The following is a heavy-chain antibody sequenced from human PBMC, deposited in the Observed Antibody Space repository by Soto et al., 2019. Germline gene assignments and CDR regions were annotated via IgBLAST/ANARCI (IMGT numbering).Heavy chain of an antibody. J-gene: IGHJ4*02. V-gene: IGHV3-23*01. CDR1: GFTFSTYG. D-gene: IGHD6-19*01. Sequence: EVQLLESGGGLVQPGGSLRLSCAASGFTFSTYGMNWVRQAPGKGLEWVSGISGSGDSTYYADSVKGRFTVTRDNPKNTLYLQMNSRRAEDTAVFYCAKERSSGWSFDYWGQGTLVTVSS. CDR3: AKERSSGWSFDY. CDR2: ISGSGDST.